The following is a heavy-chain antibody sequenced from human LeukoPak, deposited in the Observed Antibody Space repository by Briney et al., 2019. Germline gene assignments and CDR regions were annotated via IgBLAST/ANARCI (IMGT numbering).Heavy chain of an antibody. J-gene: IGHJ4*02. CDR3: ATTYFYDTQD. CDR2: ISTGSSYI. V-gene: IGHV3-21*01. Sequence: GGSLRLSCAASGFTFSSYSMNWVRQAPGKGLEWVSSISTGSSYIYYADSVKGRFTISRDNAKNSLYLQMNSLRAEDTAVYYCATTYFYDTQDWGQGTLVTVSS. D-gene: IGHD3-22*01. CDR1: GFTFSSYS.